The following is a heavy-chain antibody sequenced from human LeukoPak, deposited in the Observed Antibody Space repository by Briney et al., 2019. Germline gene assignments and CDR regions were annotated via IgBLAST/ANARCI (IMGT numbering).Heavy chain of an antibody. CDR3: AGGMAVVGHYFDY. J-gene: IGHJ4*02. Sequence: QTLSLTCVISGDSVSSNSVTWNWIRQSPSRGLEWLGRTYYRSKWYNDYVASVKGRITINPDTSKNQFSLQLNSVTPEDTAVYYCAGGMAVVGHYFDYWGQGTLVTVSS. CDR2: TYYRSKWYN. V-gene: IGHV6-1*01. D-gene: IGHD6-19*01. CDR1: GDSVSSNSVT.